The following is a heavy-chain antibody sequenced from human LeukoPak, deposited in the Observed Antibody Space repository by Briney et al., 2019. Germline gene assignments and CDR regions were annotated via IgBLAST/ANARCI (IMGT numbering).Heavy chain of an antibody. D-gene: IGHD3-22*01. J-gene: IGHJ4*02. CDR3: ARRPSSSGKFDY. V-gene: IGHV4-39*01. CDR1: GGSISSSSYY. CDR2: IYYSGST. Sequence: SETLSLTCTVSGGSISSSSYYWGWIRQSPGKGLEWIGSIYYSGSTYYNPSLKSRVAISVDTSKSQFSLKLSSVTAADTAVYYCARRPSSSGKFDYWGQGTLVTVSS.